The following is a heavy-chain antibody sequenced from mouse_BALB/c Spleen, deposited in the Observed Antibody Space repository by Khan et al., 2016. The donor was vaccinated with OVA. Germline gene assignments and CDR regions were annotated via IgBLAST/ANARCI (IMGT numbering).Heavy chain of an antibody. J-gene: IGHJ4*01. Sequence: LVESGPELKKPGVTVKISCKASGYTFTTYGMNWVKQAPGKGLKWMGWIITYTGEPTYVDDFKGRFAFSLETSASTAYLQINNLNNEDTATYSCERVGYNGTMDYWGQGTSVTVSS. CDR3: ERVGYNGTMDY. D-gene: IGHD2-14*01. CDR1: GYTFTTYG. V-gene: IGHV9-3-1*01. CDR2: IITYTGEP.